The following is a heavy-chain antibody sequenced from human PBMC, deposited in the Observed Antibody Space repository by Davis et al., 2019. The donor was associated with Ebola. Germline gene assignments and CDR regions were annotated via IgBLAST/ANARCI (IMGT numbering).Heavy chain of an antibody. D-gene: IGHD1-26*01. V-gene: IGHV3-9*01. J-gene: IGHJ6*03. CDR2: ISWNSGTI. Sequence: SLKISCAASGFTFDDYAMHWVRQAPGKGLEWVSGISWNSGTIGYADSVKGRFTISRDNAKNSLYLQMNSLRAEDTAVYYCAREGGSYYLYYYYYYMDVWGKGTTVTVSS. CDR3: AREGGSYYLYYYYYYMDV. CDR1: GFTFDDYA.